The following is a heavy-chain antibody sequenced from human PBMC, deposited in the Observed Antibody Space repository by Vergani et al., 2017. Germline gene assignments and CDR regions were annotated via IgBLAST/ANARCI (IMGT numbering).Heavy chain of an antibody. Sequence: QVQLVQSGAEVKKPGSSVKVSCKASGSTFSSYAISWVRQAPGQGLEWMGGIIPIFGTANYAQKFQGRVTITADESTSTAYMELSSLRSEDTAVYYCASWTTSVAATSPDAFDIWGQGTMVTVSS. CDR3: ASWTTSVAATSPDAFDI. V-gene: IGHV1-69*01. J-gene: IGHJ3*02. CDR2: IIPIFGTA. D-gene: IGHD4-11*01. CDR1: GSTFSSYA.